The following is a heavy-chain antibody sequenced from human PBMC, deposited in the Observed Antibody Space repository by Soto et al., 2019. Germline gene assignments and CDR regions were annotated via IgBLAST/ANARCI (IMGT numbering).Heavy chain of an antibody. D-gene: IGHD6-19*01. V-gene: IGHV3-49*04. J-gene: IGHJ3*02. CDR2: IRSKAYGGTT. CDR3: TRDPGIAVAGVVTDAFDI. CDR1: GFTFGDYA. Sequence: PGGSLRLSCTASGFTFGDYAMGWVRQAPGKXLEWVGFIRSKAYGGTTEYAASVKGRFTISRDDSKSIAYLQMNSLKTEDTAVYYCTRDPGIAVAGVVTDAFDIWGQGTMVTVSS.